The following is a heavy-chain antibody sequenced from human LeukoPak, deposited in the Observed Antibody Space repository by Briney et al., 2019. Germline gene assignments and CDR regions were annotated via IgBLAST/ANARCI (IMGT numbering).Heavy chain of an antibody. V-gene: IGHV4-31*03. Sequence: SETLSLTCTVSGGSISSGGYYWSWIRQHPGKGLEWIGYIYYSGSTYYNPSLKSRVTISVDTSKNQFSLKLSSVTAADTAVYYCASSARYCSSTSCINWFDPWGQGTLVTVSS. D-gene: IGHD2-2*01. J-gene: IGHJ5*02. CDR1: GGSISSGGYY. CDR3: ASSARYCSSTSCINWFDP. CDR2: IYYSGST.